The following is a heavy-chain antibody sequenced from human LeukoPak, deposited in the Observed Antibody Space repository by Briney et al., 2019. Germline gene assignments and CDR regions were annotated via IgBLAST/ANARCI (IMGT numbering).Heavy chain of an antibody. D-gene: IGHD2-2*02. CDR2: INHSGST. J-gene: IGHJ5*02. CDR1: GGSFSGYY. Sequence: SETLSLTCAVYGGSFSGYYWSWIRQPPGQGQEWIGEINHSGSTNYNPSLKSRVTISVDTSKNQFSLKLSSVAAADTAVYYCARGGVVVVPAAIRRSQNWFDPWGQGTLVTVSS. CDR3: ARGGVVVVPAAIRRSQNWFDP. V-gene: IGHV4-34*01.